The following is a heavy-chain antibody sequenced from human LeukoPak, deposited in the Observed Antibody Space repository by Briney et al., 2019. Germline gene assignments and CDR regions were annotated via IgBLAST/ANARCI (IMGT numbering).Heavy chain of an antibody. CDR3: SRESGGRLDYYDSGRYVTALDI. V-gene: IGHV3-49*03. CDR2: IRSRAYGGTT. CDR1: GFTFGDYA. D-gene: IGHD3-22*01. Sequence: GGSLRLSCTASGFTFGDYAMSWFRQAPGKGLEWVGFIRSRAYGGTTEYAASVKGRFSISREDSKSTAYLQMSSLKTEDTALYYCSRESGGRLDYYDSGRYVTALDIWGQGTMVTVSS. J-gene: IGHJ3*02.